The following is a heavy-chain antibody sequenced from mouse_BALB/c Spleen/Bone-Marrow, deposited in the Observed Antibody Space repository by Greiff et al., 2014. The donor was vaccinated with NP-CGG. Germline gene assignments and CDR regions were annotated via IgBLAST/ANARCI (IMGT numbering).Heavy chain of an antibody. CDR1: GFTFSSYG. Sequence: DVKLVESGGDLVYPGGSLKLSCAASGFTFSSYGMSWVRQTPDTRLEWVATINSGGTNTYHPDSMKGRFTISRDNAKNTLYLQMSSLRSEDTAMYYCTRRGIYDERTAMDYWGRGTSVTVSS. CDR3: TRRGIYDERTAMDY. CDR2: INSGGTNT. J-gene: IGHJ4*01. D-gene: IGHD2-12*01. V-gene: IGHV5-6*02.